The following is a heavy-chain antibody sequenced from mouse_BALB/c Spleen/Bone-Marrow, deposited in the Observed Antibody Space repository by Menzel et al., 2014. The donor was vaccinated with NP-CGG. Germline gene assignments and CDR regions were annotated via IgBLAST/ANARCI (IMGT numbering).Heavy chain of an antibody. J-gene: IGHJ2*01. D-gene: IGHD3-1*01. CDR1: GYTFSNYW. CDR2: IYPGNSDT. Sequence: EVQLQQSGAELVRPGASVKLSCKASGYTFSNYWMHWVKQRPGQGLEWIGTIYPGNSDTTYNQKFKGKAKLTAVTSTSTAYMELSSLTNEDSAVYYCTTLARSDFDYWGQGTTLTVSS. V-gene: IGHV1-5*01. CDR3: TTLARSDFDY.